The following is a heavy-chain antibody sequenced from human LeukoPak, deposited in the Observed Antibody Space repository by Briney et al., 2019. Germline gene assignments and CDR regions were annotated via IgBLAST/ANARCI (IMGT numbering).Heavy chain of an antibody. D-gene: IGHD3-3*01. Sequence: PGGSLRLSCAASGFTFSSYWMSWVRQAPGKGLEWAASINQPTSERYYVDSVKGRFTISRDNAKNSLYLQMSSLRAEDTAVYYCARRGSASRSGFNVWGQGTMVTVSS. CDR1: GFTFSSYW. J-gene: IGHJ3*01. V-gene: IGHV3-7*01. CDR2: INQPTSER. CDR3: ARRGSASRSGFNV.